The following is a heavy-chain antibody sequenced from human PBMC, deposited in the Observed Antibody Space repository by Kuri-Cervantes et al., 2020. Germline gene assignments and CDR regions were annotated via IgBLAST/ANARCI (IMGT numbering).Heavy chain of an antibody. CDR1: GYTFTSYD. CDR2: MNPNSGNT. V-gene: IGHV1-8*01. CDR3: ARGAGRLQKYYFDY. Sequence: ASVKVSCKASGYTFTSYDINWVRQATGQGLEWMGWMNPNSGNTGYAQKSQGRVTMTRNTSISTAYMELSSLRSEDTAVYYCARGAGRLQKYYFDYWGQGTLVTVSS. D-gene: IGHD5-24*01. J-gene: IGHJ4*02.